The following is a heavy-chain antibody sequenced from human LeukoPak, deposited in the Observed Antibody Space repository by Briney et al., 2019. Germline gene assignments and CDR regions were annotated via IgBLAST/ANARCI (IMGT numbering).Heavy chain of an antibody. CDR1: GYTFTGNY. D-gene: IGHD6-6*01. V-gene: IGHV1-2*02. CDR3: ARLDRYSSGFDY. Sequence: ASVKVSCKASGYTFTGNYIHWVRQAPGQRLEWVGWINPNTGGTNYAQRFQGRVAMTRDTSINTAYMELSRLRSDDTAVYYCARLDRYSSGFDYWGQGTLVTVSS. CDR2: INPNTGGT. J-gene: IGHJ4*02.